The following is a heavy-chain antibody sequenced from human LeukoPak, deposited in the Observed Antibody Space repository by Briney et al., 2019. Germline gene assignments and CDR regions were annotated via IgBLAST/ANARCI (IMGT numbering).Heavy chain of an antibody. CDR1: GGTFSSYA. V-gene: IGHV1-69*13. CDR3: ARGRDPGAIGGLSSVFNF. J-gene: IGHJ4*02. Sequence: SVKVSCKASGGTFSSYAISWVRQAPGQGLEWMGRIIPIFGIANYAQKFQGRVTITADESTSTAYMDLSSLRSEDTAVYYCARGRDPGAIGGLSSVFNFWAQG. CDR2: IIPIFGIA. D-gene: IGHD3-16*01.